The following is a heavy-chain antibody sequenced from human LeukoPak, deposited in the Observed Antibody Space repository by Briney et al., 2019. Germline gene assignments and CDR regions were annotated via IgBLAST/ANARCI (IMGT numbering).Heavy chain of an antibody. J-gene: IGHJ6*03. Sequence: GGSLRLSCAASGFTFSSYSMNWVRQAPGKGLEWVSSISSSSSYIYYADSVKGRFTISRDNAKNSLYLQMNSLRAEDTAVYYCARHWHYYYYMDVWGKGTTVTISS. V-gene: IGHV3-21*01. CDR3: ARHWHYYYYMDV. CDR1: GFTFSSYS. CDR2: ISSSSSYI.